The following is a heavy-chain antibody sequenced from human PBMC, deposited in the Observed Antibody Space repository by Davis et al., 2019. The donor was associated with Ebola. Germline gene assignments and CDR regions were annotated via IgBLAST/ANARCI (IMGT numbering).Heavy chain of an antibody. CDR3: AKVGSSSWLSYFDY. J-gene: IGHJ4*02. CDR1: GFTFDDYA. V-gene: IGHV3-9*01. CDR2: ISWNSGSI. D-gene: IGHD6-13*01. Sequence: SLKISCAASGFTFDDYAMHWVRQAPGKGLEWVSGISWNSGSIGYADSVKGRFTISRDNAKNSLYLQMNSLRAEDTALYYCAKVGSSSWLSYFDYWGQGTLVTVSS.